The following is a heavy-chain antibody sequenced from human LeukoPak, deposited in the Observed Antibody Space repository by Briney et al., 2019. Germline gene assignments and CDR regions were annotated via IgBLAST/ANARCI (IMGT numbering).Heavy chain of an antibody. Sequence: PGGSLRLSCAASGLTGSHNYVSWVRQAPGKGPEWVTAIHTSGDTCYADSVKGRFTISRDTSKNTLYLQINSLRVEDTAVYYCIVFGASTHWGQGTLVTVSS. CDR3: IVFGASTH. V-gene: IGHV3-53*01. CDR2: IHTSGDT. J-gene: IGHJ4*02. CDR1: GLTGSHNY. D-gene: IGHD2-15*01.